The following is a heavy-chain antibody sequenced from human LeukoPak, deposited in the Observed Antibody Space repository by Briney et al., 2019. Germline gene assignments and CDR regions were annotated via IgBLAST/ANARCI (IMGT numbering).Heavy chain of an antibody. CDR3: AREVVNAYYYDSSGYYYGSGYFDY. J-gene: IGHJ4*02. Sequence: SETLSLTCTVSGGSISTYYWSWVRQPPGKGLEWIGYIYYSGNTNYNPSLKSRVTISVDTSKNQFSLQVTSLTAADTAVYYCAREVVNAYYYDSSGYYYGSGYFDYWGQGTLVTVSS. CDR1: GGSISTYY. V-gene: IGHV4-59*01. CDR2: IYYSGNT. D-gene: IGHD3-22*01.